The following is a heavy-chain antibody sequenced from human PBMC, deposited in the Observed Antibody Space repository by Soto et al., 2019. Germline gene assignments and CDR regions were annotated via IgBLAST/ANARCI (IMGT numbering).Heavy chain of an antibody. J-gene: IGHJ4*02. CDR2: ITRDGGST. CDR1: GFTFDDYA. Sequence: EVQLVESGGVVVQPGGSLRLSCAAPGFTFDDYAMHWVRQAPGKGLEWVSLITRDGGSTYYADSVRGRFTISRDNSKKSLYLQMNSLRAEDTALYFCSKDGGYRDSWYGYCDNLGQGTLVTVSS. CDR3: SKDGGYRDSWYGYCDN. D-gene: IGHD6-13*01. V-gene: IGHV3-43D*03.